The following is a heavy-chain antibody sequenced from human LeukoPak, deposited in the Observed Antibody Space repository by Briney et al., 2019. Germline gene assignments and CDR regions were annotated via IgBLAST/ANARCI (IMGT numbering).Heavy chain of an antibody. CDR1: AFTFDVYA. Sequence: GGCLRLSCAASAFTFDVYAMHWVRQGPGHRLECVSGSSWNSGRIDYADSVKGRFTISRDNAKTSLYLQMNSLRAEDTALYYCAKGLYGDYVGYFDFWGQGTQVTVSS. D-gene: IGHD4-17*01. CDR3: AKGLYGDYVGYFDF. J-gene: IGHJ4*02. CDR2: SSWNSGRI. V-gene: IGHV3-9*01.